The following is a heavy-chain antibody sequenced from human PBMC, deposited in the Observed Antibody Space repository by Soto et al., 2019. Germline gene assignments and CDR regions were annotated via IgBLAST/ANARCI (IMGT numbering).Heavy chain of an antibody. CDR2: INEDGSQK. Sequence: EVQLVESGGGLVQPGWSLRLSCAASGFTFSDYWMSWVRQAPGKGLEWVANINEDGSQKYFVGSVKGRSTVSRDNANHSLYLQVDSLRGDDTAVYYCARYSGSYAILDWGQGTLVTVST. J-gene: IGHJ4*02. V-gene: IGHV3-7*04. CDR3: ARYSGSYAILD. D-gene: IGHD1-26*01. CDR1: GFTFSDYW.